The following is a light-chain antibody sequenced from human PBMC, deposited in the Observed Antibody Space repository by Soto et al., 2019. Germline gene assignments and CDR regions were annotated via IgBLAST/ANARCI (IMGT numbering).Light chain of an antibody. CDR2: GAS. V-gene: IGKV3-15*01. Sequence: EIVLTQSPATLSLSPRGRATLSCRASQSISDTLAWYQQKPGQAPRLLIYGASRRATGFPARFSGSGSGTDFTLAISSLQSEDFAVYYCQQYDNWPWTFGQGTKVDIK. J-gene: IGKJ1*01. CDR3: QQYDNWPWT. CDR1: QSISDT.